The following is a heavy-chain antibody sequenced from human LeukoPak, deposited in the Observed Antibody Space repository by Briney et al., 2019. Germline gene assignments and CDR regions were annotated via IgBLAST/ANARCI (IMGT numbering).Heavy chain of an antibody. V-gene: IGHV3-33*01. CDR3: ARGQPPSYYDMDV. Sequence: GGSLILSCAASGFTFGSYGMHWVRQAPGKGLEWVAVIWSDGSSKHYADSVKGRFTISRDNSKNTLYLQMSSLRAEDTALYYCARGQPPSYYDMDVWGQETTVTVPS. D-gene: IGHD6-13*01. CDR2: IWSDGSSK. J-gene: IGHJ6*02. CDR1: GFTFGSYG.